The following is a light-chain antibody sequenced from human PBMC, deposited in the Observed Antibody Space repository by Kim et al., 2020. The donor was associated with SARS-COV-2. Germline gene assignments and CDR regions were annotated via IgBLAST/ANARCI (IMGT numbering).Light chain of an antibody. CDR3: LSYTSSSTYV. J-gene: IGLJ1*01. CDR2: AVS. V-gene: IGLV2-18*02. Sequence: QSVVTQPPSVSGSPGQSVTISCTGTSGDIGSYNRVSWYQQPPGTAPKVMIYAVSNRPSGVPDRFSGSKSGTTASLTISGLQAEDEADYYCLSYTSSSTYVFGTGTKVTVL. CDR1: SGDIGSYNR.